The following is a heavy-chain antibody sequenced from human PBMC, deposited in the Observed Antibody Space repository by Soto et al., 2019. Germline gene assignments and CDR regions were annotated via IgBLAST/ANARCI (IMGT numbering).Heavy chain of an antibody. Sequence: PPEKLRDTNTVSGGMIRRYYWSVFRQLLGNGLEWIGYIYYSGSTNYNPSLKSRVTISVDTSKNQFSLKLSSVTAADTAVYYCARVTQSYDYFWVSYRSWSNCFDHWGQGTWVTVS. CDR2: IYYSGST. V-gene: IGHV4-59*01. CDR1: GGMIRRYY. J-gene: IGHJ4*02. CDR3: ARVTQSYDYFWVSYRSWSNCFDH. D-gene: IGHD3-16*02.